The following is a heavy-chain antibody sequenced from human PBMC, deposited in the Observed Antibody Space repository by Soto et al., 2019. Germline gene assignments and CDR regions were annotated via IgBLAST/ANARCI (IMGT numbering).Heavy chain of an antibody. J-gene: IGHJ4*02. V-gene: IGHV4-30-2*01. CDR3: ARAVSSGYDFDY. CDR2: IYHSGST. CDR1: GGSISSGGYS. D-gene: IGHD5-12*01. Sequence: ASETLSLTCAVSGGSISSGGYSWSWIRQPPGKGLEWIGYIYHSGSTYYNPSLKSRVTISVDRSKNQFSLKLSSVTAADTAVYYCARAVSSGYDFDYWGQGTLVTVSS.